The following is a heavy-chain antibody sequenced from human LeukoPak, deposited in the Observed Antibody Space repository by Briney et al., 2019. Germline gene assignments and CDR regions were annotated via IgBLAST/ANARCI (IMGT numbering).Heavy chain of an antibody. CDR3: ARSPYDFWSGYPKDYYYYMDV. CDR1: GFTFSSYA. Sequence: GGSLRLSCAASGFTFSSYAMSWVRQAPGKGLEWVSAISGSGGSTYYADSVKGWFTISRDNSKNTLYLQMNSLRAEDTAVYYCARSPYDFWSGYPKDYYYYMDVWGKGTTVTVSS. J-gene: IGHJ6*03. D-gene: IGHD3-3*01. CDR2: ISGSGGST. V-gene: IGHV3-23*01.